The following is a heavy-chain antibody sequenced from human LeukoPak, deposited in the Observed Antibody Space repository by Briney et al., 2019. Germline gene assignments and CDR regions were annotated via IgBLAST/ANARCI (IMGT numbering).Heavy chain of an antibody. Sequence: NSSETLSPTCSVSSGSISGYYWSWIRQPPGKGLEWVGYISYSGSTNYNPSLKSRVTISVDTSKNQFSLKLSSVTAADTAIYYCARDGRAGSLFAYWGQGTLVTVSS. V-gene: IGHV4-59*01. CDR2: ISYSGST. CDR1: SGSISGYY. D-gene: IGHD6-19*01. CDR3: ARDGRAGSLFAY. J-gene: IGHJ4*02.